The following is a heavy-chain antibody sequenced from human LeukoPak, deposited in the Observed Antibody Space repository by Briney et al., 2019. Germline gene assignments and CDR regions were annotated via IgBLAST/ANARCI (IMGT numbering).Heavy chain of an antibody. CDR2: LYSDDTT. V-gene: IGHV3-53*01. Sequence: GGSLRLSCAASGFIVNSNYMNWVRQAPGKGLEWVSVLYSDDTTYYADSVKGRFTISRDNSKNMVYLQVSSLRAEDTAIYYCAKGGHYSVFDLWGQGTLVTVSS. CDR3: AKGGHYSVFDL. D-gene: IGHD4-11*01. CDR1: GFIVNSNY. J-gene: IGHJ5*02.